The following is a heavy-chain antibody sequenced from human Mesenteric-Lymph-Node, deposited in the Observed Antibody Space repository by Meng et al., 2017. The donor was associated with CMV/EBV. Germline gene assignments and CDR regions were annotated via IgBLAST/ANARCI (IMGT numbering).Heavy chain of an antibody. J-gene: IGHJ4*02. CDR2: INHSGST. D-gene: IGHD3-3*01. V-gene: IGHV4-34*01. Sequence: FSGSYWSWIRQPPGKGLEWIGEINHSGSTNYNPSLKSRVTISVDTSKNQFSLKLSSVTAADTAVYYCARVMYYDFWSGYSGRHYFDYWGQGTLVTVSS. CDR1: FSGSY. CDR3: ARVMYYDFWSGYSGRHYFDY.